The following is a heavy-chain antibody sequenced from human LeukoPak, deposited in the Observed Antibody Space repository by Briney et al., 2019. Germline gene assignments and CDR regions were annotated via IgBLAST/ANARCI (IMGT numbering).Heavy chain of an antibody. J-gene: IGHJ4*02. V-gene: IGHV3-33*01. Sequence: GGSLRLSCVASGFTFSRYGMHWVRQAPGKGLEWVANIWFDGNNKSYADSVQARFNVSRDISEHTLYLQMKSLRAEDTAVYYCARDLIPFGVNSGVGYWGQGILVTVSS. CDR3: ARDLIPFGVNSGVGY. CDR2: IWFDGNNK. D-gene: IGHD3-10*01. CDR1: GFTFSRYG.